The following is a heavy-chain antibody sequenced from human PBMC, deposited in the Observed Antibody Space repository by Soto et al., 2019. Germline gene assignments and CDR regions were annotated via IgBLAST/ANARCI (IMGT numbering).Heavy chain of an antibody. CDR2: IYSGGST. J-gene: IGHJ6*02. D-gene: IGHD3-10*01. CDR1: GFTVSSNY. CDR3: ARERRFPPQYYYGMDV. Sequence: EVQLVESGGGLVQPGGSLRLSCAASGFTVSSNYMSWVRQAPGKGLEWVSVIYSGGSTYYADAVKGRFTISRDNSKNTLYLQMNSLRAEDTAVYYCARERRFPPQYYYGMDVWGQGTTVTVSS. V-gene: IGHV3-66*01.